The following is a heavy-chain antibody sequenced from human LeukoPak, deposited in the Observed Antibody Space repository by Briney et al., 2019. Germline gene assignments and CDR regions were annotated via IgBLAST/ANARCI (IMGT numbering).Heavy chain of an antibody. CDR2: INHSGST. J-gene: IGHJ5*02. D-gene: IGHD2/OR15-2a*01. CDR1: GGSFSGYY. V-gene: IGHV4-34*01. Sequence: SETLSLTCAVYGGSFSGYYWSWIRQPPGKGLEWIGEINHSGSTNYNPSLKSRVTISVDTSKNQFSLKLSSVTAADTAVYYCARTLSWFDPWGQGTLVTVSS. CDR3: ARTLSWFDP.